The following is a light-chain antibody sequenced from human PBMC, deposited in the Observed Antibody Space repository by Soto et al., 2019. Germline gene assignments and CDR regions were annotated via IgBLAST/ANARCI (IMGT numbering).Light chain of an antibody. V-gene: IGKV1-39*01. CDR2: TAS. CDR3: QQSYSTPPWT. Sequence: DIQMTQSPSSLSASVGDRVTITCRASQSISSYLNWYQQKPGNAPKLLIYTASNLQSGVPSRFSGRGSGTDFTLTINNLQPEDSATYYCQQSYSTPPWTFGQGTKVEIK. J-gene: IGKJ1*01. CDR1: QSISSY.